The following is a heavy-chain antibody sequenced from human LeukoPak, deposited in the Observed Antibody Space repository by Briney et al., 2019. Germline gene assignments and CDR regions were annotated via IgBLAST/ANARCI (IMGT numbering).Heavy chain of an antibody. J-gene: IGHJ5*02. CDR1: GYTFTGYY. Sequence: ASVKVSCKASGYTFTGYYIHWVRQAPGEGPEWMGWINPHSGATNYAQKFQGRVTMTRDTSISTAFMELSSLRSDDTAMYYCSRDLLMYYSGSGESTWGQGTQVTVSS. CDR3: SRDLLMYYSGSGEST. D-gene: IGHD3-10*01. CDR2: INPHSGAT. V-gene: IGHV1-2*02.